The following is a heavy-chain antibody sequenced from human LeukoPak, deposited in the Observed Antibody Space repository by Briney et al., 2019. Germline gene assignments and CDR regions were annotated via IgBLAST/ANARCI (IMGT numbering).Heavy chain of an antibody. CDR2: ISSSSSYI. J-gene: IGHJ6*03. V-gene: IGHV3-21*01. CDR3: ASYYYYYYMDV. CDR1: GFTFSSYS. Sequence: GGSLRLSCAASGFTFSSYSMNWVRQAPGKGLEGVSSISSSSSYIYYADSVKGRFTTSRDNAKNSLYLQMNSLRAEDTAVYYCASYYYYYYMDVWGKGTTVTVSS.